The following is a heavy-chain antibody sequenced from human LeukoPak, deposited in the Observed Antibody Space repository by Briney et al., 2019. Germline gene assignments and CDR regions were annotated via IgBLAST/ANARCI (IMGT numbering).Heavy chain of an antibody. D-gene: IGHD3-10*01. CDR2: FYPGDSDT. V-gene: IGHV5-51*01. CDR3: ARRLTMVRGVLGGPFDY. CDR1: GYSFTSYW. J-gene: IGHJ4*02. Sequence: GESLKISCKGSGYSFTSYWIGWVRPMPGKGLEWMGIFYPGDSDTRYSPSFQGQVTISADKSTSTAYLQWSSLKASDTAMYYCARRLTMVRGVLGGPFDYWGQGTLVTVSS.